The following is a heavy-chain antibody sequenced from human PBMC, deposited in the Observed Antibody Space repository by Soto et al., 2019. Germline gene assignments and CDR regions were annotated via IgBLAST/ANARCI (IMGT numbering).Heavy chain of an antibody. Sequence: SETLSLTCTVSGGSISRSSYCRGWIRQPPGKGLEWIGSIYYSGSTYYDPSLKSRVTISVDTSKNQFSLKLSSVTAADTAVYYCASRYSSSWNDFDYWGQGTLVTVSS. CDR3: ASRYSSSWNDFDY. V-gene: IGHV4-39*07. J-gene: IGHJ4*02. CDR1: GGSISRSSYC. CDR2: IYYSGST. D-gene: IGHD6-13*01.